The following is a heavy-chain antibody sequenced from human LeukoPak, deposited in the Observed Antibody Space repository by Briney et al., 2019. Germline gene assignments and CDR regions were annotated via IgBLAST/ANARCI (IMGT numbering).Heavy chain of an antibody. CDR3: EKGALTMIGGGFEQ. CDR1: GFTFDDYA. Sequence: PGRGLRVSCAASGFTFDDYAMQWVRRTPGKGLEWVSGVSWNSGSIGYADSVKGRFTISRYNAKKSLYLQMNSLRAEDTASYSCEKGALTMIGGGFEQWGQGTLVTVPS. J-gene: IGHJ1*01. D-gene: IGHD3-22*01. V-gene: IGHV3-9*01. CDR2: VSWNSGSI.